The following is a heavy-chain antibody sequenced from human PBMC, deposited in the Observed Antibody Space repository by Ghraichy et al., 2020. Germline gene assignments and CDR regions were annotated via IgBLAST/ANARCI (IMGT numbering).Heavy chain of an antibody. CDR2: ISAYNGNT. Sequence: ASVKVSCKASGYTFTSYGISWVRQAPGQGLEWMGWISAYNGNTNYAQKLQGRVTMTTDTSTSTAYMELRSLRSDDTAVYYCARGGYSSSRVPGGYYYGMDVWGQGTTVTVSS. D-gene: IGHD6-13*01. CDR3: ARGGYSSSRVPGGYYYGMDV. J-gene: IGHJ6*02. CDR1: GYTFTSYG. V-gene: IGHV1-18*04.